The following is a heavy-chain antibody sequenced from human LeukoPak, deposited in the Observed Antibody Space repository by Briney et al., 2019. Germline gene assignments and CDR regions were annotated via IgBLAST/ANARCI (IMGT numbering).Heavy chain of an antibody. D-gene: IGHD2-2*01. V-gene: IGHV4-61*02. J-gene: IGHJ4*02. Sequence: SETLSLTCTVSGGSISGGSYYWNWIRQPAGKGLEWIGRIYTSGSTNYNPSLKSRVTISVDTSKNQFSLKLSSVTAADTAVYYCARDVRNCSSTSCSYYFDYWGQGTLVTVSP. CDR3: ARDVRNCSSTSCSYYFDY. CDR2: IYTSGST. CDR1: GGSISGGSYY.